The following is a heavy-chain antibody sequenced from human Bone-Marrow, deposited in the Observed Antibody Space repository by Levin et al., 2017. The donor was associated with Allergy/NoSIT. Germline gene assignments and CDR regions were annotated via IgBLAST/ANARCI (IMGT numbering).Heavy chain of an antibody. Sequence: LSLTCAASGFTFSSYWMHWVRQAPGKGLVWVSRINSDGSTTNYADSVKGRFTMSRDNAKNTLFLQMNSLRAEDTAVYYCARGNYYGMDVWGQGTTVTVSS. CDR3: ARGNYYGMDV. V-gene: IGHV3-74*01. J-gene: IGHJ6*02. CDR1: GFTFSSYW. CDR2: INSDGSTT.